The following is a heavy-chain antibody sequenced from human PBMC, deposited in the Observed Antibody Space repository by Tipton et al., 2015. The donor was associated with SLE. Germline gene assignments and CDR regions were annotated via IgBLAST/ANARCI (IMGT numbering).Heavy chain of an antibody. CDR3: ATHVGNALDY. D-gene: IGHD2-15*01. CDR1: GFTFSTYA. J-gene: IGHJ4*02. V-gene: IGHV3-30*04. CDR2: ISYDGSNK. Sequence: RSLRLSCAASGFTFSTYAMHWVRQAPVKGLEWVAVISYDGSNKNYAESVKGRFTISRDNHKNTLYLQMDSLRDEDTAVYYCATHVGNALDYWGQGTLVSVSS.